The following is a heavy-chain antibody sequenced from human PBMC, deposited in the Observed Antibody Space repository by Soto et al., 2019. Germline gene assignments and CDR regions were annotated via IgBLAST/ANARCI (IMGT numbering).Heavy chain of an antibody. CDR1: GFTFSSYA. CDR3: AKLGTMGVLDN. CDR2: ITFRGDNT. Sequence: EVQLLESGGCLVPPGGSLRLSCAASGFTFSSYAMSWVRQAPGEGLEWLAGITFRGDNTYYADSVKGRFTLSRDNSRNRLDLQMNSLKVEDTALYYCAKLGTMGVLDNWGQGTLLTVSS. V-gene: IGHV3-23*01. D-gene: IGHD1-1*01. J-gene: IGHJ4*02.